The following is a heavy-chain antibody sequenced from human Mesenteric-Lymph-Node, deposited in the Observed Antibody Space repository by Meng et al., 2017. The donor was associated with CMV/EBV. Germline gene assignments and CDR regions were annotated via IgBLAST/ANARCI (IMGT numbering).Heavy chain of an antibody. V-gene: IGHV3-30*02. CDR3: AKDEGVEWLLSYYYYYGMDV. CDR2: IRYDGSNK. J-gene: IGHJ6*02. Sequence: GESLKISCAASGLTFSSFGMHWVRQAPGKGLEWVAFIRYDGSNKYYADSVKGRFTISRDNSKNTLYLQMNSLRAEDTAVYYCAKDEGVEWLLSYYYYYGMDVWGQGTTVTVSS. CDR1: GLTFSSFG. D-gene: IGHD3-3*01.